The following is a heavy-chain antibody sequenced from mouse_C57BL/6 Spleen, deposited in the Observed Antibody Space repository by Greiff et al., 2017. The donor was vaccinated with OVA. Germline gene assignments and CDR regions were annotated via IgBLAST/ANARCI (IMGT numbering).Heavy chain of an antibody. CDR1: GFTFSDYG. CDR3: ARRAYDYDENYFDY. CDR2: ISSGSSTI. D-gene: IGHD2-4*01. Sequence: EVHLVESGGGLVKPGGSLKLSCAASGFTFSDYGMHWVRQAPEKGLEWVAYISSGSSTIYYADTVKGRFTISRDNAKNTLFLQMTSLRSEDTAMYYCARRAYDYDENYFDYWGQGTTLTVSS. J-gene: IGHJ2*01. V-gene: IGHV5-17*01.